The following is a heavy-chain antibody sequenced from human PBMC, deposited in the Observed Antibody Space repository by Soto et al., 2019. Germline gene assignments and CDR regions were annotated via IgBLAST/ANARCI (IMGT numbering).Heavy chain of an antibody. D-gene: IGHD2-2*02. CDR2: ISYDGSNK. CDR3: AKDVVVPAAIMDPY. CDR1: GFTFSSYA. V-gene: IGHV3-30-3*01. J-gene: IGHJ4*02. Sequence: GGSLRLSCAASGFTFSSYAMHWVRQAPGKGLEWVAVISYDGSNKYYADSVKGRFTISRDNSKNTLYLQMNSLRAEDTAVYYCAKDVVVPAAIMDPYWGQGTLVTVSS.